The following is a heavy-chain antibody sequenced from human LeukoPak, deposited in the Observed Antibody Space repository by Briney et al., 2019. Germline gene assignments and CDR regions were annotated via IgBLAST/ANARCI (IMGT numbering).Heavy chain of an antibody. CDR3: AKTDGVRDGFDD. D-gene: IGHD4-17*01. V-gene: IGHV3-23*01. CDR2: ISTTGENT. J-gene: IGHJ3*01. Sequence: GGSLRLSCAASGFTFSSYSMNWVRQAPGKGLEWVSLISTTGENTYYADSLKGRFTISRDNSKNTLYLQMYSLRAEDTAIYYCAKTDGVRDGFDDWGQGTMVTVSS. CDR1: GFTFSSYS.